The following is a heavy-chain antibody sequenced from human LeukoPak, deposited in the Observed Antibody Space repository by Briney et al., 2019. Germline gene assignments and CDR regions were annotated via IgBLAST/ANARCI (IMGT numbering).Heavy chain of an antibody. CDR2: IRQDGSEK. J-gene: IGHJ1*01. CDR3: ARSITIFGVGNFQH. D-gene: IGHD3-3*01. CDR1: GFTFSNYW. V-gene: IGHV3-7*03. Sequence: SGGSLRLSCAASGFTFSNYWMSWVRQAPGNGLEWVANIRQDGSEKNYVDSVRGRFTISRDNAMNSLYLQMNSLRAEDTAVYYCARSITIFGVGNFQHWGQGTLVTVSS.